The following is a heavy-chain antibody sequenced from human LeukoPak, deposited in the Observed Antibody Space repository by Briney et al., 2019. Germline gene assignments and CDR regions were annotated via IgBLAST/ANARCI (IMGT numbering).Heavy chain of an antibody. J-gene: IGHJ4*02. V-gene: IGHV3-23*01. CDR1: EFTFSSYA. CDR2: ISGSGGGT. CDR3: AKAPWGSSTSCYDY. D-gene: IGHD2-2*01. Sequence: GGSLRLSCAASEFTFSSYAMGWVRQAPGKGLEWVSAISGSGGGTYYADSVKGRFTISRDNSRNTLYLQMNSLRAEDTAVYYCAKAPWGSSTSCYDYWGQGTLVTVSS.